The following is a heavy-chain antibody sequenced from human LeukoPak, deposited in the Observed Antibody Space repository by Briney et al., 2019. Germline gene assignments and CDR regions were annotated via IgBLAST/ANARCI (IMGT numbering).Heavy chain of an antibody. CDR1: GYTFNTYG. CDR2: ISVYNGNT. V-gene: IGHV1-18*01. D-gene: IGHD3-9*01. J-gene: IGHJ4*02. CDR3: ARMILLLGDVLTVPPRGFDY. Sequence: ASVKVSCKASGYTFNTYGISWVRQAPGQGLEWLGKISVYNGNTNYAQKLQGRVTMTTDTSTSTAYMELRSLGSDDTAVYYCARMILLLGDVLTVPPRGFDYWGQGTLVTVSS.